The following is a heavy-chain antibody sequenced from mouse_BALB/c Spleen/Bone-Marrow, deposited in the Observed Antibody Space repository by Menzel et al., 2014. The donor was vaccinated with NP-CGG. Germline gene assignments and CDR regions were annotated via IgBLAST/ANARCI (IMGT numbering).Heavy chain of an antibody. CDR3: AYYRYDEYFDV. CDR2: IYPGDGST. D-gene: IGHD2-14*01. Sequence: QVQLQQPGPELVKPGASVKMSCKASGYTFTSYFIHWVKQRPGQGLEWIGWIYPGDGSTKYNEKFKVKTTLTADESSSTAYMFLSSLTSEDSAIYFCAYYRYDEYFDVWGAGTTVTVSS. V-gene: IGHV1S56*01. CDR1: GYTFTSYF. J-gene: IGHJ1*01.